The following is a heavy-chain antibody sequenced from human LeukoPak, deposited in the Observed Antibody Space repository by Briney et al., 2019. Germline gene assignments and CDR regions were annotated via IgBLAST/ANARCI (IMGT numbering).Heavy chain of an antibody. CDR3: ARAIWLGDLGGFDP. V-gene: IGHV1-18*01. D-gene: IGHD3-10*01. J-gene: IGHJ5*02. CDR2: ISAYNGNT. CDR1: GYTFTSYG. Sequence: ASVKVSCKASGYTFTSYGISWVRQAPGQGVEWMGWISAYNGNTNYAQKLQGRVTMTTDTSTSTAYMELRSLRSDDTAVYYCARAIWLGDLGGFDPWGQGTLVTVSS.